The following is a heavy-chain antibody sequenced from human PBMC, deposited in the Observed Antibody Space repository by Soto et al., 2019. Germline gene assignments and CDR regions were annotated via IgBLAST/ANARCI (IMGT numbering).Heavy chain of an antibody. V-gene: IGHV3-30*18. CDR1: GFTFSSYG. J-gene: IGHJ4*02. D-gene: IGHD2-15*01. Sequence: QVQLVESGGGVVQPGRSLRLSCAASGFTFSSYGMHWVRQAPGKGLEWVAVISYDGSNKYYADSVKGRFTISRDNSKNPLYLQMNSLRAEDTAVYYCAKDLLGYCSGGSCLFDYWGQGTLVTVSS. CDR3: AKDLLGYCSGGSCLFDY. CDR2: ISYDGSNK.